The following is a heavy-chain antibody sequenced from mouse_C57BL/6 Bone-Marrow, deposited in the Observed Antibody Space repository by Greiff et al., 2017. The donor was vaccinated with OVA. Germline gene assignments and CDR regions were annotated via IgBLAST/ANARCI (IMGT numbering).Heavy chain of an antibody. V-gene: IGHV1-4*01. J-gene: IGHJ3*01. CDR1: GYTFTSYT. Sequence: QVQLQQSGADLARPGASVKMSCKASGYTFTSYTMHWVKQRPGQGLEWIGYINPSSGYTKYNQKFKDKATLTADKSSSTAYMQLSSLTSEDSAVYYGAREGDGYYGWFAYWGQGTLVTVSA. CDR2: INPSSGYT. CDR3: AREGDGYYGWFAY. D-gene: IGHD2-3*01.